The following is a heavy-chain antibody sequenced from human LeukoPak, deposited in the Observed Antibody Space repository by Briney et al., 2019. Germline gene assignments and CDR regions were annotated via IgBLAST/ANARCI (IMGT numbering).Heavy chain of an antibody. J-gene: IGHJ4*02. CDR3: ARDRAYTYGYSYYFDD. V-gene: IGHV3-66*01. D-gene: IGHD5-18*01. CDR2: IYSGGAT. Sequence: GGSLRLSCAASGFTVSSSYMSWVRQAPGKGLEWVSVIYSGGATFYADSVKGRFTISRDNSENTLYLQMNSLRAEDTAVYYCARDRAYTYGYSYYFDDWGQGTLVTVSS. CDR1: GFTVSSSY.